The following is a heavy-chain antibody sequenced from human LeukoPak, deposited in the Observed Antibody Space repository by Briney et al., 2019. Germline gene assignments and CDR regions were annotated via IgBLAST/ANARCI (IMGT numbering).Heavy chain of an antibody. Sequence: SETLSLTCAVSGYSISSGYYWGWIRQPPGKGLEWIGRIYHSGSTYYNPSLKRRVTISVDTSKNQFSLKLSSVTAADTAVYYCARILFSGSYPDYFDYWGQGTLVTVSS. D-gene: IGHD1-26*01. V-gene: IGHV4-38-2*01. CDR1: GYSISSGYY. CDR2: IYHSGST. J-gene: IGHJ4*02. CDR3: ARILFSGSYPDYFDY.